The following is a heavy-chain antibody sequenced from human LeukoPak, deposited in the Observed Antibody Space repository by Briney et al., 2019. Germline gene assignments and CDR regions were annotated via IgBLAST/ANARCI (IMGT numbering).Heavy chain of an antibody. CDR3: ARLKFYDSTGYSPGHYMDV. CDR1: GGPIYSYY. V-gene: IGHV4-4*07. J-gene: IGHJ6*03. Sequence: KPSETLSLTCTVSGGPIYSYYWSWIRQTAGKGLEWIGRLYPGVSTNYNPSLKSRVTMSVDTSKNQFALKLSAVTAADTAVYYCARLKFYDSTGYSPGHYMDVWGKGTTVTV. D-gene: IGHD3-22*01. CDR2: LYPGVST.